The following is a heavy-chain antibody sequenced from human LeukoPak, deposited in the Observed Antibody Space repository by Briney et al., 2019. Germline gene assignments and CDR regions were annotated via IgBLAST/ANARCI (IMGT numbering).Heavy chain of an antibody. D-gene: IGHD2-15*01. CDR2: VSYTGST. J-gene: IGHJ4*02. CDR1: GASISSYY. CDR3: ARVLHVWPFDY. Sequence: PSETLSLTCTVSGASISSYYWSWIRQSPGKGLEWIGYVSYTGSTNYNPSLKSRVTISVDTSKSQFSLKLSSVTAADTAVYYCARVLHVWPFDYWGQGTLVTVSS. V-gene: IGHV4-59*01.